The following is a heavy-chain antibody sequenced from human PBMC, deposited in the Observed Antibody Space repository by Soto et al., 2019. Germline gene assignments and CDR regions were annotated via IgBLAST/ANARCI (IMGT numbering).Heavy chain of an antibody. CDR3: ARPSDYYDSSGYYFWSFDY. Sequence: SETLSLTCTVSGGSISSSSYYWGWIRQPPGKGLEWIGSIYYSGSTYYNPSLKSRVTISVDTSKNQFSLKLSSVTAADTAVYYCARPSDYYDSSGYYFWSFDYWGQGTLVTVSS. CDR2: IYYSGST. V-gene: IGHV4-39*01. J-gene: IGHJ4*02. D-gene: IGHD3-22*01. CDR1: GGSISSSSYY.